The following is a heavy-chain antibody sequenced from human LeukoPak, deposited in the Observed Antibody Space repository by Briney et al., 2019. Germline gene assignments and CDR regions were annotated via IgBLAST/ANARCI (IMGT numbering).Heavy chain of an antibody. CDR1: GFTFSSYG. D-gene: IGHD3-10*01. CDR3: ARARRRVYYGSGSFDY. Sequence: GGSLRLSCAASGFTFSSYGMSWVRQAPGKGLEWVSAISGSGGSTYYADSVKGRFTISRDNAKNSLYLQMNSLRAEDTAVYYCARARRRVYYGSGSFDYWGQGTLVTVSS. V-gene: IGHV3-23*01. J-gene: IGHJ4*02. CDR2: ISGSGGST.